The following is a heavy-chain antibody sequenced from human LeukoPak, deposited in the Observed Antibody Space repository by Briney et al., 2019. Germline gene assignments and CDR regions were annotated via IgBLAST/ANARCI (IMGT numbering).Heavy chain of an antibody. D-gene: IGHD6-6*01. CDR2: ISSSSSYI. J-gene: IGHJ4*02. Sequence: GGSLRLSXAASGFTFSSYSMNWVGQPPGKGLEWLSSISSSSSYIYYADSVKGRFTISRDNAKNSLYLQMNSLRAEDTAVYYCAGSYSSSQNDYWGQGTLVTVSS. CDR1: GFTFSSYS. V-gene: IGHV3-21*01. CDR3: AGSYSSSQNDY.